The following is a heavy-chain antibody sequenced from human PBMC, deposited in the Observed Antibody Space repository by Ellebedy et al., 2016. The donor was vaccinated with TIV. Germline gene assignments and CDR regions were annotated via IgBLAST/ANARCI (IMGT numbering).Heavy chain of an antibody. J-gene: IGHJ4*02. D-gene: IGHD3-22*01. CDR2: IYYSGST. CDR3: ARHASYYDSSGYSGYYFDY. Sequence: MPSETLSLTCTVSGGSISSGGYYWSWIRQHPGKGLEWIGYIYYSGSTYYNPSLKSRVTTSVDTSKNQFSLKLSSVTAADTAVYYCARHASYYDSSGYSGYYFDYWGQGTLVTVSS. V-gene: IGHV4-39*01. CDR1: GGSISSGGYY.